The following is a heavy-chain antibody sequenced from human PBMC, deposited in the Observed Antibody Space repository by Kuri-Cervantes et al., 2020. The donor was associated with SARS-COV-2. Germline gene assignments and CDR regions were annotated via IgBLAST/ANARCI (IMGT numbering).Heavy chain of an antibody. Sequence: SETLSLTCTVSDGSISSGYYWSWIRQPPGKGLEWIGEINHSGSTNYNPSLKSRVTISVDTSKNQFSLELSSVTAADTAVYYCARGRRYSLPGGLDYWGQGTLVTVSS. CDR2: INHSGST. D-gene: IGHD3-9*01. CDR1: DGSISSGYY. V-gene: IGHV4-34*01. CDR3: ARGRRYSLPGGLDY. J-gene: IGHJ4*02.